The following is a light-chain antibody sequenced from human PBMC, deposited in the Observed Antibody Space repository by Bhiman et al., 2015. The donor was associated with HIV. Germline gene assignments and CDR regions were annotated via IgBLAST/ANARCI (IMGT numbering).Light chain of an antibody. CDR3: GTWDNSLSTGGV. CDR2: DNN. V-gene: IGLV1-51*01. Sequence: QSVLTQPPSVSAAPGQTVTISCSGSFSNIETNYVSWYQQLPGTAPKLLIYDNNMRPSGIPDRISGSKSGTSATLGITGLQTGDEADYYCGTWDNSLSTGGVFGTGTKVTVL. J-gene: IGLJ1*01. CDR1: FSNIETNY.